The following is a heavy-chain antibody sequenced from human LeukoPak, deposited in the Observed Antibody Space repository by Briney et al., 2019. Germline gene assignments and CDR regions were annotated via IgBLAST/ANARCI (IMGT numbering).Heavy chain of an antibody. V-gene: IGHV1-69*05. D-gene: IGHD1-26*01. CDR3: ARASVLIGATMPVYFDY. CDR2: IIPIFGTA. CDR1: GGTFTSYA. Sequence: ASVKVSCKASGGTFTSYAISWVRQAPGQGLEWMGGIIPIFGTANYAQKFQGRVTITTDESTSTAYMELSSLRSEDTAVYYCARASVLIGATMPVYFDYWGQGTLVTVSS. J-gene: IGHJ4*02.